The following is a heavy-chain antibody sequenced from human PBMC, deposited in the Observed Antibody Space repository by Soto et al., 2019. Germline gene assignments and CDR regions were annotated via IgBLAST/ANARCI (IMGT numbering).Heavy chain of an antibody. CDR3: ARDRYGVPRGDYFDS. V-gene: IGHV4-31*03. CDR1: GGSISSGAHY. Sequence: QVQLQESGPGLVKPSQTLSLTCTVSGGSISSGAHYWSWIRQLPGKGLEWIGNIYYSGCNHYNPSPKSRVTISVDTSNNQFSLNLSSVPAADTAIYYCARDRYGVPRGDYFDSWGQGILVTVSS. D-gene: IGHD4-17*01. CDR2: IYYSGCN. J-gene: IGHJ4*02.